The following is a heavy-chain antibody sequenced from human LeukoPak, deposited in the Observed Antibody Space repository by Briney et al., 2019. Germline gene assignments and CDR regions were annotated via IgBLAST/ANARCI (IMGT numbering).Heavy chain of an antibody. CDR3: ARTMWGRYSSSWYANYYYGMDV. J-gene: IGHJ6*02. Sequence: GSLRLSCAVSGFTFSDYYMSWIRQPPGKGLEWIGYIYYSGSTNYNPSLKSRVTISVDTSKNQFSLKLSSVTAADTAVYYCARTMWGRYSSSWYANYYYGMDVWGQGTTVTVSS. V-gene: IGHV4-59*01. D-gene: IGHD6-13*01. CDR2: IYYSGST. CDR1: GFTFSDYY.